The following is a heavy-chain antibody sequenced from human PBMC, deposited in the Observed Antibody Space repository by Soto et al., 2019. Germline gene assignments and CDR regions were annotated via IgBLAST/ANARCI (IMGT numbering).Heavy chain of an antibody. V-gene: IGHV4-34*01. J-gene: IGHJ4*02. CDR1: GLSFSYYY. CDR3: ARGRRIKGYCSGGSCWPQRERYLDY. CDR2: INHSGST. Sequence: SETLSLTYAFYGLSFSYYYLILLRPPPGKGLEWIGEINHSGSTNYNPSLKSRVTISVDTSKNQFSLKLSSVTAADTAVYYCARGRRIKGYCSGGSCWPQRERYLDYWGQGTLVTVSS. D-gene: IGHD2-15*01.